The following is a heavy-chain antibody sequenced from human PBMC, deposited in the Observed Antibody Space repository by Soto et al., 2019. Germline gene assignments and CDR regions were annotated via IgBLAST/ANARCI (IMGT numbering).Heavy chain of an antibody. D-gene: IGHD3-22*01. V-gene: IGHV1-18*01. CDR3: ARDSSGRGAFDI. CDR1: GYTFTSYG. J-gene: IGHJ3*02. CDR2: ISAYNGNT. Sequence: ASVKVSCKASGYTFTSYGISWVRQAPGQGLGWMGWISAYNGNTNYAQKLQGRVTMTTDTSTSTAYMELRSLRSDDTAVYYCARDSSGRGAFDIWGQGTMVTVSS.